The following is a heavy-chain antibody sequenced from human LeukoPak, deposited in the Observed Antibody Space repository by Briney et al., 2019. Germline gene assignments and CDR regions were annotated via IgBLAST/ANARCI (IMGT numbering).Heavy chain of an antibody. J-gene: IGHJ4*02. CDR1: GFTFNTYT. V-gene: IGHV3-21*01. CDR3: ARDPGSGYDAKDY. D-gene: IGHD5-12*01. Sequence: GGPLRLSCAASGFTFNTYTMNWVRQAPGKGLEWVSSITASSTAIYSADSVKGRFTISRDNAKNFLYLQMNSLRAEDTAVYYCARDPGSGYDAKDYWGQGTLVTVSS. CDR2: ITASSTAI.